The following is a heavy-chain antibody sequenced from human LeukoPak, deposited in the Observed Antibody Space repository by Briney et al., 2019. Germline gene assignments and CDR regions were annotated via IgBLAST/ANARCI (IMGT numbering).Heavy chain of an antibody. CDR1: GFTFGTYT. CDR2: ISFDGRNI. CDR3: ARDRVQIWSFVGTFDS. V-gene: IGHV3-30*04. J-gene: IGHJ4*02. D-gene: IGHD3-10*01. Sequence: GGSLRLSCAASGFTFGTYTMHWLRQTPGKGLEWVALISFDGRNILYADSVQGRFTISRDIPKNTLYLQMNSLRPEDTAVYYCARDRVQIWSFVGTFDSWGQGSLVTVSS.